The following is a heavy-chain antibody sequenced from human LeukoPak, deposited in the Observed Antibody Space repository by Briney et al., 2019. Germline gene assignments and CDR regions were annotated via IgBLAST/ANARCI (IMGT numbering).Heavy chain of an antibody. CDR3: ARGLVTMVRGVRPNDAFDI. V-gene: IGHV4-4*07. D-gene: IGHD3-10*01. CDR2: LYTSGST. CDR1: GGSIGSYY. Sequence: NPSETLSLTCTVSGGSIGSYYWSWIRQPAGKGLEWIGRLYTSGSTNYNPSLQSRVTMSVDTSKSQFSLKLSSVTAADTAVYYCARGLVTMVRGVRPNDAFDIWGQGTMVTVSS. J-gene: IGHJ3*02.